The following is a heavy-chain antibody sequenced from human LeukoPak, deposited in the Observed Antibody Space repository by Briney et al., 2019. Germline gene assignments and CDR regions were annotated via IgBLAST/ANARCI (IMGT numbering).Heavy chain of an antibody. Sequence: SRKASGGTFSSYAISWVRQAPGKGLEWVANIKQDGSEKDYVDSVKGRFTISRDNAKNSVYLQMNSLRAEDTAVYYCAREPDNWFDPWGQGTLVTVSS. CDR2: IKQDGSEK. V-gene: IGHV3-7*01. J-gene: IGHJ5*02. CDR1: GGTFSSYA. CDR3: AREPDNWFDP.